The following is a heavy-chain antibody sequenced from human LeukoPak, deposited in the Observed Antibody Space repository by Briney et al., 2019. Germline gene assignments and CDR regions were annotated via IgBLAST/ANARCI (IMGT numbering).Heavy chain of an antibody. J-gene: IGHJ4*02. CDR1: GFTFSSYA. V-gene: IGHV3-23*01. CDR2: ISGSGGST. D-gene: IGHD6-13*01. Sequence: RGSLRLSCAASGFTFSSYAMSWVRQAPGKGLEWVSAISGSGGSTYYADSVKGRFTISRDNSKNTLYLQMNSLRAEDTAVYYCAKGVRIAAAAPLGYWGQGTLVTVSS. CDR3: AKGVRIAAAAPLGY.